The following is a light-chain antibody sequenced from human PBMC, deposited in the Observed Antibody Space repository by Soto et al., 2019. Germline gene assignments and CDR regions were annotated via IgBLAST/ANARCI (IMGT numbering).Light chain of an antibody. CDR2: EVT. Sequence: QSVLTQPASLSVSPGQSITMSCSGTSEDVGGYNYVSWYQHHPGKAPKLLIYEVTNRPSGLSDRFSGSKSGNTASLTISGLQAEDEADYYCSSYTSSNTLVFGTGTKLTVL. CDR1: SEDVGGYNY. V-gene: IGLV2-14*01. J-gene: IGLJ1*01. CDR3: SSYTSSNTLV.